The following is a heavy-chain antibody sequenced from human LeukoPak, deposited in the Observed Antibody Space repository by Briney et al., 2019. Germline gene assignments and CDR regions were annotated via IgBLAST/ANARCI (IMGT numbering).Heavy chain of an antibody. Sequence: ASVKVSCKVSGYTLTELSMHWVRQAPGKGLEWMGGFDPEDGETIYAQKFPGRVTMTEDTSTDTAYMELSSLRSEDTAVYYCATTRLYYDSSGYYLNYWGQGTLVTVSS. D-gene: IGHD3-22*01. CDR3: ATTRLYYDSSGYYLNY. V-gene: IGHV1-24*01. CDR1: GYTLTELS. CDR2: FDPEDGET. J-gene: IGHJ4*02.